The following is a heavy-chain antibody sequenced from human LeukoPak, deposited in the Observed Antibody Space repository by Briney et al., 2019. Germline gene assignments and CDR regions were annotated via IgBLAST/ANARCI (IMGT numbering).Heavy chain of an antibody. CDR1: GFTFSSYG. CDR3: ANYVDY. Sequence: GRSLRLSCAASGFTFSSYGMHWVRQAPGKGLEWVAVISYDGSNKYYADSVKGRFTISRDNSKNTLYLQMNSLRAEDTAVYYCANYVDYWGQGTLVTVSP. CDR2: ISYDGSNK. J-gene: IGHJ4*02. V-gene: IGHV3-30*18.